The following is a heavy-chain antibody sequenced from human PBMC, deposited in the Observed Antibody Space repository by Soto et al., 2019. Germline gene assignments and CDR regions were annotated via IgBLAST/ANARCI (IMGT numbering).Heavy chain of an antibody. V-gene: IGHV4-4*02. CDR3: VSSSWFSLDY. D-gene: IGHD6-13*01. CDR1: GGSITSDDNW. CDR2: IYHSGST. Sequence: QVQLQESGPGLVKPSGTLSLTCAVSGGSITSDDNWWSWVRRPPGKGLEWIGEIYHSGSTNYNPSLNSRVTISVDKSKNQFSLKLTSVTAADTAVYYCVSSSWFSLDYWGQGTLVTVSS. J-gene: IGHJ4*02.